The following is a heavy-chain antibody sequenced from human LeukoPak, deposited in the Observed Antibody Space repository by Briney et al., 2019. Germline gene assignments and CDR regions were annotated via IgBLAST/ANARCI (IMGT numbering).Heavy chain of an antibody. V-gene: IGHV4-34*01. CDR1: GGSFSGYY. Sequence: PSETLSLTCAVYGGSFSGYYWSWIRQPPGKGLEWIGEINHSGSTNYNPSLKSRVTISVDTSKNQFSLKLSSVTAADTAVYYCARDWRWYFDLWGRGTLVTVSS. CDR3: ARDWRWYFDL. CDR2: INHSGST. J-gene: IGHJ2*01.